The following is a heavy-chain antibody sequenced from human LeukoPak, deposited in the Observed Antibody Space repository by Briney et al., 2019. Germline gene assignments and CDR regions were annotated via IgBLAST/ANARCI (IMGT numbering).Heavy chain of an antibody. CDR2: ISGSGGST. J-gene: IGHJ4*02. D-gene: IGHD4-11*01. CDR3: AKDLDYTIFDY. V-gene: IGHV3-23*01. CDR1: GFTFSSYG. Sequence: GGSLRLSCAASGFTFSSYGMSWVRQAPGKGLEWVSAISGSGGSTYYSDSVKGRFTISRDNSKNTLYLQMNILRAEDTAVYYCAKDLDYTIFDYWGQGTLVTVSS.